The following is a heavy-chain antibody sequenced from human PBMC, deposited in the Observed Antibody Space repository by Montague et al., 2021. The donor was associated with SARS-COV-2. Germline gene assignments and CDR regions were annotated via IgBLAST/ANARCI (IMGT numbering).Heavy chain of an antibody. J-gene: IGHJ4*03. CDR1: GGSISSDDYY. CDR2: TYNSGST. D-gene: IGHD1-14*01. Sequence: TLSLTCTVSGGSISSDDYYWIWLRQPQGKGLEWIGYTYNSGSTNYNPPLKSRVSISVDTYKNQLSLRLRSVTAADTAVYYCARIWGWTSGDSGDGALDSSITPSARTSRNQTAPTVGSVAAAEADGNNRAGVVCCAVGFWGQGTMVTVSS. V-gene: IGHV4-30-4*08. CDR3: ARIWGWTSGDSGDGALDSSITPSARTSRNQTAPTVGSVAAAEADGNNRAGVVCCAVGF.